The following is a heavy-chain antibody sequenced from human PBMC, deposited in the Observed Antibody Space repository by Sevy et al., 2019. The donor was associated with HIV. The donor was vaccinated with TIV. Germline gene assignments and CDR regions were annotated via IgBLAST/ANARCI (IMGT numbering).Heavy chain of an antibody. CDR1: GFTFSSYG. Sequence: GSLRLSCAASGFTFSSYGMHWVRQAPGKGLEWVAVISYDGSNKYYADSVKGRFTISRDNSKNTLYLQMNSLRDEDTAVYYCAKEYYYDSSGNYQGYAFDIWGQGTMVTVSS. D-gene: IGHD3-22*01. CDR3: AKEYYYDSSGNYQGYAFDI. CDR2: ISYDGSNK. V-gene: IGHV3-30*18. J-gene: IGHJ3*02.